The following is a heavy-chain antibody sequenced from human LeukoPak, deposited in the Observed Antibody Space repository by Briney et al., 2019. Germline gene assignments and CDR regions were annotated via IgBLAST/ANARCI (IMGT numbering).Heavy chain of an antibody. J-gene: IGHJ5*02. D-gene: IGHD4/OR15-4a*01. CDR1: GGSISSGGYS. Sequence: SQTLSLTCTVSGGSISSGGYSCSWIRQPPGKGLEWIGYIFHGGSTYYNPSLKSRVTISVDRSKNQFSLRLSSVTAADAAVYYCALYGGNHLGNWFDPWGQGTLVTVSS. CDR2: IFHGGST. CDR3: ALYGGNHLGNWFDP. V-gene: IGHV4-30-2*01.